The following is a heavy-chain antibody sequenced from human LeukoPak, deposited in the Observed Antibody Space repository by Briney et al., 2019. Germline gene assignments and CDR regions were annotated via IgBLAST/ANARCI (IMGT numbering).Heavy chain of an antibody. CDR2: IIPIFGTA. CDR3: ARDQRSGYSYGPIPFWFDP. J-gene: IGHJ5*02. Sequence: GASVKVSCKASGGTFSSYAISWVRQAPGQGLEWLGGIIPIFGTANYAQKFQGRVTITADESTSTAYMELSSLRSEDTAVYYCARDQRSGYSYGPIPFWFDPWGQGTLVTVSS. V-gene: IGHV1-69*13. D-gene: IGHD5-18*01. CDR1: GGTFSSYA.